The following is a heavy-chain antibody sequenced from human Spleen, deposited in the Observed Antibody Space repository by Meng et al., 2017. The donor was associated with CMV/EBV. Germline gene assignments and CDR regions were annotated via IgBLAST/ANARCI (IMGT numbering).Heavy chain of an antibody. Sequence: GESLKISCAASGFTFSSYVMSWVRQAPGKGLEWVAVISGSGGSGGSTDYAESVKGRFTISRDNSKNTLYLQMNSLRAEDTAVYYCAKSGQQLDRVWVDSWGQGTLVTVSS. D-gene: IGHD6-13*01. V-gene: IGHV3-23*01. CDR3: AKSGQQLDRVWVDS. J-gene: IGHJ4*02. CDR2: ISGSGGSGGST. CDR1: GFTFSSYV.